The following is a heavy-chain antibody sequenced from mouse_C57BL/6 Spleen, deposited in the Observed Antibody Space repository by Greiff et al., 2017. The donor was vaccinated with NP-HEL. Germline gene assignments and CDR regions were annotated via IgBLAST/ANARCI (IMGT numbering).Heavy chain of an antibody. CDR2: ISYSGST. J-gene: IGHJ4*01. D-gene: IGHD2-4*01. CDR3: ARGGLPLYAMDY. Sequence: VQLKESGPGMVKPSQSLSLTCTVTGYSITSGYDWHWIRHFPGNKLEWMGYISYSGSTNYNPSLKSRISITHDTSKNHFFLKLNSVTTEDTATYYCARGGLPLYAMDYWGQGTSVTVSS. V-gene: IGHV3-1*01. CDR1: GYSITSGYD.